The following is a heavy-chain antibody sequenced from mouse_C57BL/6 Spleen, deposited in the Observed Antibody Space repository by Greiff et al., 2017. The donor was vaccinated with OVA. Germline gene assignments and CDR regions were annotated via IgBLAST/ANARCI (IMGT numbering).Heavy chain of an antibody. CDR2: ISDGGSYT. CDR3: ANYYGYAMDY. D-gene: IGHD2-1*01. V-gene: IGHV5-4*01. CDR1: GFTFSSYA. J-gene: IGHJ4*01. Sequence: EVQVVESGGGLVKPGGSLKLSCAASGFTFSSYAMSWVRQTPEQRLEWVATISDGGSYTYYPDNVKGRFTISRDNAKNNLYLQMRHLKSEDTARYYCANYYGYAMDYWGQGTSVTVSS.